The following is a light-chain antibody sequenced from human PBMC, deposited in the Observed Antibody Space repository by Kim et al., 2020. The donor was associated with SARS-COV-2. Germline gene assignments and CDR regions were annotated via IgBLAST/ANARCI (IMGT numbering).Light chain of an antibody. Sequence: SPRQTARITCSGDALPKQYAYWYQQKPGQAPVLVIYKDSERPSGIPERFSGSSSGTTVTLTISGVQAEDEADYYCQSADSSGTYVFGTGTKVTVL. J-gene: IGLJ1*01. CDR1: ALPKQY. CDR3: QSADSSGTYV. V-gene: IGLV3-25*03. CDR2: KDS.